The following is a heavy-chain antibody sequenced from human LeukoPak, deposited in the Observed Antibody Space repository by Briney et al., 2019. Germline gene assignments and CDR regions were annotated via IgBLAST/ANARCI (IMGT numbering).Heavy chain of an antibody. Sequence: PGGSLRLSCAASGFTFSSYGMHWVRQAPGKGLEGVAVISYDGSNKYYADSVEGRFTISRDNSKNTLYLQMNSLRAEDTAVYYCAKESYSPHGMDVWGQGTTVTVSS. CDR1: GFTFSSYG. V-gene: IGHV3-30*18. J-gene: IGHJ6*02. CDR3: AKESYSPHGMDV. D-gene: IGHD6-13*01. CDR2: ISYDGSNK.